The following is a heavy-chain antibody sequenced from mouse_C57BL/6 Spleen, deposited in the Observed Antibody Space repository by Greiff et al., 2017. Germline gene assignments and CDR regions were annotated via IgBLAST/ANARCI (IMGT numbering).Heavy chain of an antibody. Sequence: EVQLQQSVAELVRPGASVKLSCTASGFNIKNTYMHWVKQRPEQGLEWIGRIDPANGNTKYAPKFQGEATITADTSSNTAYLQLSSLTSEDTAIYYCARSYYSNVYDCDYWGQGTTLTVSS. CDR3: ARSYYSNVYDCDY. V-gene: IGHV14-3*01. CDR1: GFNIKNTY. J-gene: IGHJ2*01. CDR2: IDPANGNT. D-gene: IGHD2-5*01.